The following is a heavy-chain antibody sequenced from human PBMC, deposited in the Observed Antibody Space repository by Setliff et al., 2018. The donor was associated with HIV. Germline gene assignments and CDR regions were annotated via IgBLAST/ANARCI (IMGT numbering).Heavy chain of an antibody. CDR1: GGSTTSGGYY. CDR2: IYYSGST. Sequence: KPSETLSLTCSVSGGSTTSGGYYWSWIRQHPGKGLEYIGYIYYSGSTYYNPSLKSRVTMSIDTSTQQFFLNVTSVTAADTAVYYCAGFSYNFWVYRFDHWGQGALVPVSS. V-gene: IGHV4-31*03. D-gene: IGHD3-3*01. J-gene: IGHJ4*02. CDR3: AGFSYNFWVYRFDH.